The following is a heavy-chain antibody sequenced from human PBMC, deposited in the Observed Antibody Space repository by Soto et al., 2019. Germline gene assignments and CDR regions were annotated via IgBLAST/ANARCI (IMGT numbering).Heavy chain of an antibody. V-gene: IGHV4-31*03. Sequence: SETLSLTCTVSGGSISSGGYYWSWIRQHPGKGLEWIGYIYYSGSAYYNPSLKSRVTISVDTSKNQFSLKLSSVTAADTAVYYCARNSGSIAAPSGYYYYGMDVWGQGTTVTVSS. CDR2: IYYSGSA. CDR3: ARNSGSIAAPSGYYYYGMDV. J-gene: IGHJ6*02. CDR1: GGSISSGGYY. D-gene: IGHD6-6*01.